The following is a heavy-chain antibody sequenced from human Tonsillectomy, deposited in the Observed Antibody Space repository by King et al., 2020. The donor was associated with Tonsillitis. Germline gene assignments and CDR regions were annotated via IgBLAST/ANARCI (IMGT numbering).Heavy chain of an antibody. CDR2: INPNSGGT. D-gene: IGHD3-22*01. V-gene: IGHV1-2*02. Sequence: VQLVESGAEVKKPGASVKVSCKASGYTFTDYYIHWVRQAPGQGLEWMGWINPNSGGTNYAQKFQGRVTMTSDTSISTAYMELSRLRSDDTAVYYCARDLDYDSSGYFGYWGQGTLVTVSS. CDR3: ARDLDYDSSGYFGY. CDR1: GYTFTDYY. J-gene: IGHJ4*02.